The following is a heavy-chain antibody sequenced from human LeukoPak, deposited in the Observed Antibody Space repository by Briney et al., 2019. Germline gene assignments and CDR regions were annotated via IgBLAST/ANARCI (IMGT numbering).Heavy chain of an antibody. V-gene: IGHV1-8*01. CDR2: MNPSTGDT. CDR1: GYTFTVYD. D-gene: IGHD1-26*01. Sequence: GASVKVSFKASGYTFTVYDINWVRQALGQGLEWMGWMNPSTGDTGYAQKFQGRVTMTRNTSVDTAFMELSGLGSEDTAVYYCTRGSLSGSSRDYWGQGTLVTVSS. J-gene: IGHJ4*02. CDR3: TRGSLSGSSRDY.